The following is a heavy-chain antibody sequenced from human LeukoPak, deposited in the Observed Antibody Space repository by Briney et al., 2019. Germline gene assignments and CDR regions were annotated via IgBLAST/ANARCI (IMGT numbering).Heavy chain of an antibody. D-gene: IGHD1-26*01. J-gene: IGHJ6*03. Sequence: GASVKVSCKATGGTFSSYAISWVRQAPGQGLEWMGGIIPIFGTANYAQKFQGRVTITTDESTSTAYMELSSLRSEDTAVYYCARGRSVVGATPGHYYYYYMDVWGKGTTVTVSS. CDR3: ARGRSVVGATPGHYYYYYMDV. CDR1: GGTFSSYA. CDR2: IIPIFGTA. V-gene: IGHV1-69*05.